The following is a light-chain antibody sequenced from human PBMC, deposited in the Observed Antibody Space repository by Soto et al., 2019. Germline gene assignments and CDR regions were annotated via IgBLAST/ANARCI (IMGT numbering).Light chain of an antibody. CDR3: SSYAGSNNRYV. Sequence: QSALTQPPSASGSPGQSVTISCTGTRSDVGGYNYVSWYQQHPGKAPKLMIYEVSKRPSGVPDRFSGSKSGNTASLAVSGLQAEDEVDYYCSSYAGSNNRYVFGTGTKAPS. CDR2: EVS. CDR1: RSDVGGYNY. V-gene: IGLV2-8*01. J-gene: IGLJ1*01.